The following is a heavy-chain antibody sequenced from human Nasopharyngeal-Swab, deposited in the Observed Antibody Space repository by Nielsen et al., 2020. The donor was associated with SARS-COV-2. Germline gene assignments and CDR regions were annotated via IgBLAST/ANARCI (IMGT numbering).Heavy chain of an antibody. Sequence: WSRQGPGKGLEWIGYIYYSGSTNYNPSLKSRVTISVDTSKNQFSLKLSSVTAADTAVYYCARATWSGYSLGWFDPWGQGTLVTVSS. J-gene: IGHJ5*02. CDR3: ARATWSGYSLGWFDP. D-gene: IGHD3-3*01. V-gene: IGHV4-59*01. CDR2: IYYSGST.